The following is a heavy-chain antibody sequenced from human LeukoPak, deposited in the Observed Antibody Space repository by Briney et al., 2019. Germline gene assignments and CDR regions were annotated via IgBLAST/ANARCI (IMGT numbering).Heavy chain of an antibody. D-gene: IGHD3-10*01. CDR2: ISSSSSYI. J-gene: IGHJ6*02. CDR3: ARVAVRGYYYGMDV. Sequence: PGGSLRLSCAASGFTFSSYSMNWVRQAPGKGLEWVSSISSSSSYIYYADSVKGRFTISRDNAKNSLYLQMNSLRAEDTAVYYCARVAVRGYYYGMDVWGQGTTVGVSS. CDR1: GFTFSSYS. V-gene: IGHV3-21*01.